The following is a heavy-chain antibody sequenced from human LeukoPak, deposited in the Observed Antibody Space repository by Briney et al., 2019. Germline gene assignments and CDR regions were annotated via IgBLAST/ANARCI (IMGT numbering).Heavy chain of an antibody. J-gene: IGHJ4*02. CDR2: ISYDGSNK. CDR3: ARLIAADPQLDS. Sequence: GGSLRLSCAASGFTLSSYAMHWVRQAPGKGLEWVAVISYDGSNKYYADSVKGRFTISRDNSKNTLYLQMNSLRAEDTAVYYCARLIAADPQLDSWGQGTLVTVSS. CDR1: GFTLSSYA. V-gene: IGHV3-30-3*01. D-gene: IGHD6-13*01.